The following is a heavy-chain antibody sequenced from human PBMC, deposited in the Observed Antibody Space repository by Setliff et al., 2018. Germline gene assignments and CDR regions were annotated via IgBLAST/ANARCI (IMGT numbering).Heavy chain of an antibody. J-gene: IGHJ5*02. CDR3: ARYNSSAACFDL. V-gene: IGHV4-61*02. D-gene: IGHD1-20*01. Sequence: SETLSLTCTVSGDSITSGSVYWSWIRQPAGKGLEWIGRIFPTGTTNCNPDLKSRVTMSVDTSKKRFSLMLRSVTAADTAIYYCARYNSSAACFDLWGPGTLVTVSS. CDR1: GDSITSGSVY. CDR2: IFPTGTT.